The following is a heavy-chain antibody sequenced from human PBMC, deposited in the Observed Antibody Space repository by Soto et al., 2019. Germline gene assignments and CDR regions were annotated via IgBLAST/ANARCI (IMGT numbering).Heavy chain of an antibody. CDR2: IYSGGST. CDR1: GFTVSSNY. D-gene: IGHD2-15*01. J-gene: IGHJ3*02. V-gene: IGHV3-66*04. CDR3: ATQWEVVVAANNAFDI. Sequence: PGGSLRLSCAASGFTVSSNYMSWVRQAPGKGLEWVSVIYSGGSTYYADSVKGRFTISRDNSKNTLYLQMNSLRAEDTAVYYCATQWEVVVAANNAFDIWGQGTMVTVSS.